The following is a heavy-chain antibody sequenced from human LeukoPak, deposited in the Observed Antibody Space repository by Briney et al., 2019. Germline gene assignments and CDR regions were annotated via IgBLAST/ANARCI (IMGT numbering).Heavy chain of an antibody. J-gene: IGHJ5*02. CDR1: GGSFSGYY. V-gene: IGHV4-34*01. Sequence: SETLSLTCAVYGGSFSGYYWSWIRQPPGKGLEWIGEINHSGSTNYNPSLKSQVTISVDTSKNQFSLKLSSVTAADTAVYYCARGSREAAAGTGWFDPWGQGTLVTVSS. D-gene: IGHD6-13*01. CDR2: INHSGST. CDR3: ARGSREAAAGTGWFDP.